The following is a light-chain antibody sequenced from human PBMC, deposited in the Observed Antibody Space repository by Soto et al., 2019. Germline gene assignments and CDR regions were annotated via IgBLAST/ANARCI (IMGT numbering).Light chain of an antibody. V-gene: IGKV1-5*01. J-gene: IGKJ1*01. CDR2: DAS. CDR3: QQYNNDSPWT. CDR1: QSINNL. Sequence: DIQMTQSPSTLSASVGDRVTITCWASQSINNLLAWYQQKPGKAPNLLIYDASTLERGVPPRFSGSGSGTEFTLTISSLQPDDFATYYCQQYNNDSPWTCGQGTKVEIK.